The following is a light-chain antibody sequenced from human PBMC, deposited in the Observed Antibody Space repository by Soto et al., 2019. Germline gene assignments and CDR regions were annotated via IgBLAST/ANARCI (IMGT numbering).Light chain of an antibody. CDR3: SSYTTSNTRQIV. J-gene: IGLJ1*01. V-gene: IGLV2-14*03. Sequence: QSVLTQRASVSGSPGQSITISCTGTSSDVGGYNYVSWYQHHPGKAPKLIIYDVTNRPSGVSNPFSGSKSGNTASLTISGLQPEDEADYYCSSYTTSNTRQIVFGTGTKVTVL. CDR2: DVT. CDR1: SSDVGGYNY.